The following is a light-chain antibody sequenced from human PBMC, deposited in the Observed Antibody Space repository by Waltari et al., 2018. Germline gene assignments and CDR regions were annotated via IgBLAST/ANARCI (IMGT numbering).Light chain of an antibody. J-gene: IGLJ1*01. CDR1: KLADKS. CDR2: QDR. Sequence: SSDLTQPPSVSVSPGQTATITCPGDKLADKSASWYQLKSGQSPVLVIYQDRRRPSGIPGRFSGSNSGTIATLTITGTQATDEADYYCQTWGSTTSYVFGSGTKVTVL. CDR3: QTWGSTTSYV. V-gene: IGLV3-1*01.